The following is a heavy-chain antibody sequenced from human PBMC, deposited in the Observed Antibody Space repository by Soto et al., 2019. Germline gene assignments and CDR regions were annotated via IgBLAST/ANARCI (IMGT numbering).Heavy chain of an antibody. CDR2: INPNSGGT. CDR3: ARGVQLLNTYGMDV. Sequence: ASVKVSCKASGYTFTGYYMHWVRQAPGQGLEWMGWINPNSGGTNYAQKFQGWVTMTRDTSISTAYMELSRLRSDDTAVYYCARGVQLLNTYGMDVWGQGTTVTVSS. D-gene: IGHD1-1*01. J-gene: IGHJ6*02. V-gene: IGHV1-2*04. CDR1: GYTFTGYY.